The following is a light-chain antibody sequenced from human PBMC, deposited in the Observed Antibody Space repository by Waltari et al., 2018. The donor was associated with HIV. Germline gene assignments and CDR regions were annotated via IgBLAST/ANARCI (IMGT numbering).Light chain of an antibody. J-gene: IGLJ3*02. CDR2: DDS. CDR1: STHVGSYSL. CDR3: CSYGGDDTLV. Sequence: QSALTQPASVSWSLGKSITISCTGASTHVGSYSLVSWYQNRPGQAPTLIIYDDSKRPLGISSRFSGSKSGNTASLTISGLQSEDEADYYCCSYGGDDTLVFGGGTKVTAL. V-gene: IGLV2-23*01.